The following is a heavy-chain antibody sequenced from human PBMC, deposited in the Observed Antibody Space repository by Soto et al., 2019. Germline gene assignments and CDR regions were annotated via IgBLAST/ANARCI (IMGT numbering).Heavy chain of an antibody. D-gene: IGHD2-8*01. CDR3: AARSCTDGLCPFDY. V-gene: IGHV3-21*01. CDR2: VSRSGRTT. CDR1: GFSFSSYS. Sequence: GGSLRLSCAASGFSFSSYSMNWFRQAPGKGLEWVSSVSRSGRTTYYADSVKGHFTTSRDNAGDSLFLQMDSLRGEDTAIYYCAARSCTDGLCPFDYWGRGTQVTVSS. J-gene: IGHJ4*02.